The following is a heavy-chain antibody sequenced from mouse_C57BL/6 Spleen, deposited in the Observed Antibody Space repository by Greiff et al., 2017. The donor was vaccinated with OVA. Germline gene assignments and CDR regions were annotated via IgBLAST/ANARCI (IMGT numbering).Heavy chain of an antibody. J-gene: IGHJ4*01. CDR2: IYPGSGST. V-gene: IGHV1-55*01. Sequence: QVQLQQPGAELVKPGASVKMSCKASGYTFTSYWITWVKQRPGQGLEWIGDIYPGSGSTNYNEKFKSKATLTVDTSSSTAYMQLSSLTSEDSAVYYCARRGTTVAYAMDYWGQGTSVTVSS. CDR3: ARRGTTVAYAMDY. CDR1: GYTFTSYW. D-gene: IGHD1-1*01.